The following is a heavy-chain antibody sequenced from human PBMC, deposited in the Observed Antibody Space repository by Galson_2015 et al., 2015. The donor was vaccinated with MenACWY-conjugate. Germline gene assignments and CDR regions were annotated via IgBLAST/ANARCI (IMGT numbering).Heavy chain of an antibody. D-gene: IGHD2-21*01. V-gene: IGHV4-59*08. CDR3: ARHLYGGGECYFCYFDY. Sequence: ETLSLTCTVSGGSISGYYWSWIRQSPGKGLEWLGYISYSGDTNYNPSLKSRVAISVDTSTTRFSLSLSSVTAADTAMYYCARHLYGGGECYFCYFDYWGQGTLVTVSS. CDR2: ISYSGDT. CDR1: GGSISGYY. J-gene: IGHJ4*02.